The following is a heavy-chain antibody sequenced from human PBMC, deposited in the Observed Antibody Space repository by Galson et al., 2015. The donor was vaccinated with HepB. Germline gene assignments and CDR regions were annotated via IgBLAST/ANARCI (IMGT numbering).Heavy chain of an antibody. CDR2: INAGNGKA. D-gene: IGHD6-6*01. J-gene: IGHJ6*03. CDR3: AREANIAARRRLYYYMDV. V-gene: IGHV1-3*01. Sequence: SVKVSCKASGYIFTNYAINWVRQAPGQRLEWMGWINAGNGKAKFSQRFQGRVTMTTDTSTSTAYMELRSLRSDDTAVYYCAREANIAARRRLYYYMDVWGKGTTVTVSS. CDR1: GYIFTNYA.